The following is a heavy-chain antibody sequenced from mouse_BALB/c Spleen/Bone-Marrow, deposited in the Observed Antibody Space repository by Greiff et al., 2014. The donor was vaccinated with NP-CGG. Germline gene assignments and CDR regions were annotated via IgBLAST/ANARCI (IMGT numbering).Heavy chain of an antibody. CDR1: GCTFTTYW. D-gene: IGHD2-4*01. V-gene: IGHV1-7*01. J-gene: IGHJ1*01. CDR3: ARGLRDWYFDV. Sequence: QVQLKESGAELAKPGASVKMSCKASGCTFTTYWIHWVKQRPGQGLEWIGYINPSTGNTEYNQKFRDRATLTADKSSSTPYMQLSSLTSEDSAVYYCARGLRDWYFDVWGAGTTVTVSS. CDR2: INPSTGNT.